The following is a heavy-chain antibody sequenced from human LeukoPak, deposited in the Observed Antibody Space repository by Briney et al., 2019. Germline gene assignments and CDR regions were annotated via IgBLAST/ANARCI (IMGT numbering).Heavy chain of an antibody. CDR3: AKDPRPAVTAATLFDY. V-gene: IGHV3-9*01. CDR1: GFTFDDYA. D-gene: IGHD2-21*02. J-gene: IGHJ4*02. Sequence: GGSLRLSCAASGFTFDDYAMHWVRQAPGKGLEWVSGISWNSGSIGYGDSVKGRFTISRDNAKSSLYLQMNSLRAEDTALYYCAKDPRPAVTAATLFDYWGQGTLVTVSS. CDR2: ISWNSGSI.